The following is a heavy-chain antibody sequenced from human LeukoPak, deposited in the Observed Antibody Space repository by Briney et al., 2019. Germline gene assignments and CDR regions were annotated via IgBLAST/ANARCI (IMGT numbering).Heavy chain of an antibody. J-gene: IGHJ4*02. CDR2: IKQDGSNK. CDR3: AKDRGYGSGPFDY. Sequence: GGSLRLSCAASGFTFSSYWMSWVRQAPGKGLEWVANIKQDGSNKYYADSVKGRFTISRDNSKNTLYLQMNSLRAEDTAVYYCAKDRGYGSGPFDYWGQGTLVTVSS. CDR1: GFTFSSYW. V-gene: IGHV3-7*01. D-gene: IGHD3-10*01.